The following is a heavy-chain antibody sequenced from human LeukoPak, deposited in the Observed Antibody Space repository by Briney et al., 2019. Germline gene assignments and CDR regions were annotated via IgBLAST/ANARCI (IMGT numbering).Heavy chain of an antibody. CDR1: GGTFSGYA. Sequence: ASVKVSCKASGGTFSGYAISWVRQAPGQGLEWMGGIIPIFGTANYAQKFQGRVTITADESTSTAYMELSSLRSEDTAVYYCARGGFATYYFDYWGQGTLVTVSS. CDR2: IIPIFGTA. D-gene: IGHD3-22*01. V-gene: IGHV1-69*13. CDR3: ARGGFATYYFDY. J-gene: IGHJ4*02.